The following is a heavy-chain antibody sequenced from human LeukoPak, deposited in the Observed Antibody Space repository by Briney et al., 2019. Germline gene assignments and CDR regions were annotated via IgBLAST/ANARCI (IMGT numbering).Heavy chain of an antibody. CDR1: GGSISSYY. V-gene: IGHV4-59*01. Sequence: SETLSLTCTVSGGSISSYYWSWIRQPPGKGLEWIGYIYYSGSTNYNPSLKSRVTISVDTSKNQFSLKLSSVTAADTAVYYCARAVGAYSSSPGYWGQGTLVTVSS. CDR2: IYYSGST. D-gene: IGHD6-13*01. CDR3: ARAVGAYSSSPGY. J-gene: IGHJ4*02.